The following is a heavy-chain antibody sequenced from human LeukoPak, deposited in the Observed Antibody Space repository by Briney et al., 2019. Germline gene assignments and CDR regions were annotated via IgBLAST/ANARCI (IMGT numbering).Heavy chain of an antibody. J-gene: IGHJ4*02. D-gene: IGHD3-9*01. CDR2: ISWNSGSI. CDR3: AKDIGYDILTGLDY. V-gene: IGHV3-9*01. Sequence: PGRSLRLSCAASGFTFDDYAMHWVRQAPGKGLEWVSGISWNSGSIGYADSVKGRFTISRDNAKNSLYLQMNSLRAEDTALYYCAKDIGYDILTGLDYWGQGTLVTVSS. CDR1: GFTFDDYA.